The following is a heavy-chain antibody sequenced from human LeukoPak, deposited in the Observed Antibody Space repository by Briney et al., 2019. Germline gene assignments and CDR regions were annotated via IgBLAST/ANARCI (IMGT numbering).Heavy chain of an antibody. CDR2: ISGSGGST. V-gene: IGHV3-23*01. CDR1: GFTFSTYA. J-gene: IGHJ3*02. Sequence: PGGSLRLSCAASGFTFSTYAMTWVRQAPGQGLEGVSSISGSGGSTFYADSVKGRFTISRDNTRNTLYLQMNSLRTEDTALYYCARDPNGDYIGAFDIWGQGIMVTVSS. D-gene: IGHD2-8*01. CDR3: ARDPNGDYIGAFDI.